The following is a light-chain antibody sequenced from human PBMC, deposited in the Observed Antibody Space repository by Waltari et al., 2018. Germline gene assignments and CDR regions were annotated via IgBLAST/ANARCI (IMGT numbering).Light chain of an antibody. CDR3: CSFADSSASWV. V-gene: IGLV2-23*02. CDR1: SSDVWTYDL. CDR2: DVN. Sequence: QSALTQPASVSGSPGQSITISCTGTSSDVWTYDLVSWYQQHPGKAPKLMIHDVNKRPSGVSPRFSGSKSGNTASLTISGLQAEDEADYYCCSFADSSASWVFGGGTKLTVL. J-gene: IGLJ3*02.